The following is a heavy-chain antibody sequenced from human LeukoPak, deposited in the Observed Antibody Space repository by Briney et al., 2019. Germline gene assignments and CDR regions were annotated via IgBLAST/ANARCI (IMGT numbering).Heavy chain of an antibody. D-gene: IGHD2-2*01. CDR3: ARDMFGYCSSTSCP. CDR2: IIPILGIA. Sequence: ASVKVSCKASGGTFRSYTISWVRQAPGQGLEWMGRIIPILGIANYAQKFQGRVTITADKSTSTAYMELSSLRSEDTAVYYCARDMFGYCSSTSCPWGQGTLVTVSS. CDR1: GGTFRSYT. V-gene: IGHV1-69*04. J-gene: IGHJ5*02.